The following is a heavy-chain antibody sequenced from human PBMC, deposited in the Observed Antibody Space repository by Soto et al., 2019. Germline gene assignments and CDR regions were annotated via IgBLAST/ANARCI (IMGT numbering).Heavy chain of an antibody. V-gene: IGHV4-59*01. Sequence: SETLSLTCTVSGGSISSSYWSWIRQPPGKGLEWIGYLYHSGSTNCNPSLRSRVSISVDTSKTQFSLTLSSVTAADTAVYYCARTYGSGNWFDPWGQGTLVTVSS. CDR1: GGSISSSY. J-gene: IGHJ5*02. CDR2: LYHSGST. D-gene: IGHD3-10*01. CDR3: ARTYGSGNWFDP.